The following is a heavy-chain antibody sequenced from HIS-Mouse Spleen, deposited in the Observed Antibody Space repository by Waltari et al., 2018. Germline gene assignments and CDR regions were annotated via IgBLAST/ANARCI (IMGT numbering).Heavy chain of an antibody. V-gene: IGHV4-39*07. J-gene: IGHJ2*01. D-gene: IGHD5-12*01. Sequence: QLQLQESGPGLVKPSETLSLTCTVSGGSISSSSSYWGWIRQPPGKGLEWIGSTYYRGSTYYNPSLKSRVTISVDTSKNQFSLKLSSVTAADTAVYYCARVGVRLLRKNWYFDLWGRGTLVTVSS. CDR1: GGSISSSSSY. CDR3: ARVGVRLLRKNWYFDL. CDR2: TYYRGST.